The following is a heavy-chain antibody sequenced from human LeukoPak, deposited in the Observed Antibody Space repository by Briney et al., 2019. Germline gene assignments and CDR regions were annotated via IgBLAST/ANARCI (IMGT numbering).Heavy chain of an antibody. Sequence: SETLSLTCTVSGGSISSGDYYWSWIRQPPGKGLEWIGYIYYSGSTYYNPSLKSRVSISVDTSKNQFSLKLSSVTAADTAVYYCAREGGVVTSRYYFDYWGQGTLVTVSS. V-gene: IGHV4-30-4*08. CDR2: IYYSGST. D-gene: IGHD4-23*01. CDR1: GGSISSGDYY. CDR3: AREGGVVTSRYYFDY. J-gene: IGHJ4*02.